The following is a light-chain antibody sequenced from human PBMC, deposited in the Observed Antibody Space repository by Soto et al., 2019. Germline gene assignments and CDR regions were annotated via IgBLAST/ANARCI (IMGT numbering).Light chain of an antibody. V-gene: IGKV1-39*01. CDR2: AAS. J-gene: IGKJ1*01. Sequence: DIQMTQSPSSLSASVGDRVTITCRASQSISNYLNWYQQKPGKAPKLLMYAASSLQSGVPSRFSGSGSGTDFTLTISSLQPEDFATYYCQQSYSTPRTFDQGTKVDIK. CDR3: QQSYSTPRT. CDR1: QSISNY.